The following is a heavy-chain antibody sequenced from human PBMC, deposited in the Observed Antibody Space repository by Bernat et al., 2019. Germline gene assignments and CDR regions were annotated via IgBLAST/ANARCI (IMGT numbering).Heavy chain of an antibody. CDR3: AKDALGYCTGGVCPDY. V-gene: IGHV3-23*04. Sequence: EVQLVESGGGLVQPGGSLRLSCAASGFTFSSYAMSWVRQAPGKGLEWVSAISGSGGSTYDADSVKVRFTISRDNCKNTLYMQMNSLRAEYTAVYYCAKDALGYCTGGVCPDYWGQGTLVTVSS. CDR2: ISGSGGST. CDR1: GFTFSSYA. J-gene: IGHJ4*02. D-gene: IGHD2-8*02.